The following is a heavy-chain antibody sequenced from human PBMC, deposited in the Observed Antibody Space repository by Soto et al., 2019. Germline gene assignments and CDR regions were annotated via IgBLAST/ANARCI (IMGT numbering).Heavy chain of an antibody. Sequence: ASVKVSCKPSGYTFTNYGISWVRQAPGQGLEWMGWISPYNGNTNYAQRLQGRVTMTTDTSTSTAYMELRSLRSDDTAVYYCARAKSCSAGACYDFDYGGQGTLVTVP. CDR3: ARAKSCSAGACYDFDY. J-gene: IGHJ4*02. D-gene: IGHD2-15*01. CDR1: GYTFTNYG. V-gene: IGHV1-18*01. CDR2: ISPYNGNT.